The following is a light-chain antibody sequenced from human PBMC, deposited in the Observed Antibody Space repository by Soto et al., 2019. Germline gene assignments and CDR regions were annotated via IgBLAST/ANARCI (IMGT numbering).Light chain of an antibody. V-gene: IGKV1-5*03. Sequence: DIQMTQSPSTLSASVGDTVTITCRASQSISNWLVWYQQKPGQAPKLLIHKASTLESGVPSRFSGSGSGTEFTLTISSLQPDDFAPFYCQQYDRFPYTFGQGTKLEIK. CDR3: QQYDRFPYT. CDR2: KAS. CDR1: QSISNW. J-gene: IGKJ2*01.